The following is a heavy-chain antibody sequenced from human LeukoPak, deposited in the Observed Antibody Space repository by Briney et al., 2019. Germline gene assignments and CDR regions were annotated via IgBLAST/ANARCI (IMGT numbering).Heavy chain of an antibody. CDR3: VRELTPEYDILTGYSIRDY. D-gene: IGHD3-9*01. CDR2: INPNSGGT. CDR1: GYTFTGYY. Sequence: ASVKVSCKASGYTFTGYYMHWVRQAPGQGLEWMGWINPNSGGTNYAQKFQGRVTMTRDTSISTAYMELSRLRSDDTAVYYCVRELTPEYDILTGYSIRDYWGQGTLVTVSS. V-gene: IGHV1-2*02. J-gene: IGHJ4*02.